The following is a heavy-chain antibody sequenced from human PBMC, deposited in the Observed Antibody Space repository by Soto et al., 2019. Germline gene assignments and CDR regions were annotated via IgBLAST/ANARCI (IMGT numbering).Heavy chain of an antibody. CDR2: IRSSISYI. J-gene: IGHJ6*02. CDR1: GFTFSSYS. Sequence: EVQLVESGGGLVKPGGSLRLSCAASGFTFSSYSMNWVRQAPGKGLEWVSYIRSSISYIYYADSVKGRFTISRDNAKNSLYQPMNSLRADDTAVYYCARDRGAEQQLTPGGIDVWGQGTTVTVSS. V-gene: IGHV3-21*01. D-gene: IGHD6-13*01. CDR3: ARDRGAEQQLTPGGIDV.